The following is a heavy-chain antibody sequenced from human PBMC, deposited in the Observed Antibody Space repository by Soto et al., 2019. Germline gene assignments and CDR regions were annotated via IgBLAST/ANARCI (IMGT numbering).Heavy chain of an antibody. J-gene: IGHJ4*02. D-gene: IGHD3-10*01. CDR2: INYSGT. CDR1: GGSITSGAYY. V-gene: IGHV4-31*03. CDR3: ASRVVRGVIAPYFDY. Sequence: QVRLQESGPGLVRPSQTLSLTCSVSGGSITSGAYYWHWIRQHPGKGLEWIGYINYSGTYYSPSLKSRLTISVDTSENQFSLTLSSVTAADTAVYYCASRVVRGVIAPYFDYWGQGALVTVSS.